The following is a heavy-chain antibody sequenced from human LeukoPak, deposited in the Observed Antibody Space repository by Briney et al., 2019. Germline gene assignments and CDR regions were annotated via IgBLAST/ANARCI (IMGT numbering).Heavy chain of an antibody. D-gene: IGHD3-10*01. CDR1: GFTISSYS. CDR3: ARMVRGRRRYYFDY. V-gene: IGHV3-21*01. J-gene: IGHJ4*02. CDR2: ISSSSSYI. Sequence: GGSLRLSCAASGFTISSYSMNWVRQAPGKGMEWVSSISSSSSYIYYADSVKGRFTISRDNAKNSLYLQMNSLRAEDTAVYYCARMVRGRRRYYFDYWGQGTLVTVSS.